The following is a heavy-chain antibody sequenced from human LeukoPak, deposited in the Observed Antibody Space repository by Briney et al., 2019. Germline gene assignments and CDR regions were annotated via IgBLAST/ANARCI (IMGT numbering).Heavy chain of an antibody. CDR2: ILNDGSQE. D-gene: IGHD3-16*01. CDR1: GFTFSSYG. J-gene: IGHJ3*02. Sequence: GGSLRLSCAASGFTFSSYGMHWVRQAPGKGLKWVAVILNDGSQEKYADSVKGRFTISRHNSKNTLFLQMNSLRAEDTAVYYCARDDALGDNALDIWGQGTMVTVSS. V-gene: IGHV3-33*01. CDR3: ARDDALGDNALDI.